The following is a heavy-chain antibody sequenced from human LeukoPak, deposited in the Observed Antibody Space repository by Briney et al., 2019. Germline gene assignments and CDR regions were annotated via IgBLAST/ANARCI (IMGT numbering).Heavy chain of an antibody. J-gene: IGHJ6*04. CDR2: IRDDGSNE. Sequence: GGSLRLSCTASGFTFSNYGMHWVRQAPGKGLEWVAFIRDDGSNEYYADSVKGRSTMSRDNSKNTLYLQMNSLRAEDTAVYYCAKSRRTTVTHAGMDVWGTGTAVTISS. CDR1: GFTFSNYG. CDR3: AKSRRTTVTHAGMDV. D-gene: IGHD4-17*01. V-gene: IGHV3-30*02.